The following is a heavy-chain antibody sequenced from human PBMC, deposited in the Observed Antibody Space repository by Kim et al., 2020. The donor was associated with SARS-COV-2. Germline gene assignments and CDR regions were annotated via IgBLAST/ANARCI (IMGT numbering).Heavy chain of an antibody. Sequence: GGSLRLSCAASGFTFSSYGMHWVRQAPGKGLEWVAVISYDGSNKYYADSVKGRFTISRDNSKNTLYLQMNSLRAEDTAVYYCAKDRGEYSYGSHYWGQGTLVTVSS. CDR3: AKDRGEYSYGSHY. V-gene: IGHV3-30*18. CDR2: ISYDGSNK. J-gene: IGHJ4*02. D-gene: IGHD5-18*01. CDR1: GFTFSSYG.